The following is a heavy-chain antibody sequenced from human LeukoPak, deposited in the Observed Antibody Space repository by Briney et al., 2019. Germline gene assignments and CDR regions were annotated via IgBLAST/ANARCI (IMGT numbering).Heavy chain of an antibody. CDR2: IYTSGST. D-gene: IGHD3-16*02. CDR1: GGSISSYY. J-gene: IGHJ4*02. CDR3: ARGRYYDYVRGSYRFDY. Sequence: SETLSLTCTVSGGSISSYYWSWIRQPAGKGLEWIGRIYTSGSTNYNPSLKSRVTMSVDTSKNQFSLKLSSVTAADTAVYYCARGRYYDYVRGSYRFDYWRQGTLVTVSS. V-gene: IGHV4-4*07.